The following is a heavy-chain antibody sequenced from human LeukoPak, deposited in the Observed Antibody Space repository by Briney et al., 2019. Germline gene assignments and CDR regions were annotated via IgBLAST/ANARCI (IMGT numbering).Heavy chain of an antibody. Sequence: SGTLSLTCTVSGGSISSSSYYWGWIRQPPGKGLEWIGSIYYSGSTYYNPSLKSRVTISVDTSKNQFSLKLSSVTAADTAVYYCALVEGQQLVINYWGQGTLVTVSS. J-gene: IGHJ4*02. V-gene: IGHV4-39*01. CDR1: GGSISSSSYY. CDR2: IYYSGST. CDR3: ALVEGQQLVINY. D-gene: IGHD6-13*01.